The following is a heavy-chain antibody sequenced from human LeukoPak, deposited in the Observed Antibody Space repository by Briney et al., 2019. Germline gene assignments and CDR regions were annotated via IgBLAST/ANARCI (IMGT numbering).Heavy chain of an antibody. CDR1: GFTFSSYG. V-gene: IGHV3-30*02. CDR3: AKDLYSSGWFNY. Sequence: PGGSLRLSCAASGFTFSSYGMHWVRQAPGKGPEWVAFIRYDGSNKYYADSVKGRFTISRDNSKNTLYLQMNSLRAEDTAVYYCAKDLYSSGWFNYWGQGTLVTVSS. CDR2: IRYDGSNK. J-gene: IGHJ4*02. D-gene: IGHD6-19*01.